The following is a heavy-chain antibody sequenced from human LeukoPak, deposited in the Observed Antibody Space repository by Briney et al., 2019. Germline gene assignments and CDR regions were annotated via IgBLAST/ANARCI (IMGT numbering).Heavy chain of an antibody. J-gene: IGHJ5*02. D-gene: IGHD3-10*01. CDR2: IRSKANSYAT. CDR3: TSPSGRGVQNWFDP. V-gene: IGHV3-73*01. Sequence: GGSLRLSCAASGSTFSGSAMHWVRQASGKGLEWGGRIRSKANSYATAYAASVKGRFTISRDDSKNTAYLQMNSLKTEDTAVYYCTSPSGRGVQNWFDPWGQGTLVTVSS. CDR1: GSTFSGSA.